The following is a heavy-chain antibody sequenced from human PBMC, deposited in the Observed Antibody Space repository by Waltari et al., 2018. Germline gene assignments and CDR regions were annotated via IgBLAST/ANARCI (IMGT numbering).Heavy chain of an antibody. CDR3: ARGGGAYSSGWGDY. J-gene: IGHJ4*02. D-gene: IGHD6-19*01. CDR2: INWNGGST. CDR1: GFPFDDYD. Sequence: EVQLVESGGGVVRPGGSLRLSCAATGFPFDDYDLGWSRQAPGKGLEWVSGINWNGGSTGYADSVKGRFTISRDNAKNSLYLQMNSLRAEDTALYHCARGGGAYSSGWGDYWGQGTLVTVSS. V-gene: IGHV3-20*01.